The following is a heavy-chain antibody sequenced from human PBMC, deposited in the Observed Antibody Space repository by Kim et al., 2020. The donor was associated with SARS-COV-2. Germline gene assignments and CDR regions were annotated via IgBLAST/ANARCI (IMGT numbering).Heavy chain of an antibody. Sequence: SETLSLTCTVSGGSISSYYWSWIRQPPGKGLEWIGYIYYSGSTNYNPSLKSRVTISVDTSKNQFSLKLSSVTAADTAVYYCARSPRASQGDPRIFWWPSGAWFDPWGQGTLVTVSS. D-gene: IGHD2-21*01. CDR3: ARSPRASQGDPRIFWWPSGAWFDP. V-gene: IGHV4-59*01. J-gene: IGHJ5*02. CDR2: IYYSGST. CDR1: GGSISSYY.